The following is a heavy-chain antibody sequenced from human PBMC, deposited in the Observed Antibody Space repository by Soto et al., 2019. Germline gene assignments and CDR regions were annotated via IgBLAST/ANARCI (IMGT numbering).Heavy chain of an antibody. D-gene: IGHD6-13*01. CDR3: ARQSIAAAGTDFDY. Sequence: SETLSLTCTVSGGSISSSSYYWGWIRQPPGKGLEWIGSIYYSGSTYYNPSLKSRVTISVDTSKNQFSLKLSSVTAADTAVYYCARQSIAAAGTDFDYWGQGTLVTVSS. CDR1: GGSISSSSYY. CDR2: IYYSGST. V-gene: IGHV4-39*01. J-gene: IGHJ4*02.